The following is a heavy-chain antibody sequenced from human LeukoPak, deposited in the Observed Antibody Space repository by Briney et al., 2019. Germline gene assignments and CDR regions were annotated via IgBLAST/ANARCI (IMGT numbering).Heavy chain of an antibody. CDR1: GFTFSSYG. V-gene: IGHV3-30*18. D-gene: IGHD4-17*01. CDR3: AKGPDYGDWRWYFQH. Sequence: PGGSLRLSCAASGFTFSSYGMHWVRQAPGKGLEWVAVISYDGSNKYYADSVTGRFTISRDNSKNTLYLQMNSLRAEDTAVCYCAKGPDYGDWRWYFQHWGQGTLVTVSS. CDR2: ISYDGSNK. J-gene: IGHJ1*01.